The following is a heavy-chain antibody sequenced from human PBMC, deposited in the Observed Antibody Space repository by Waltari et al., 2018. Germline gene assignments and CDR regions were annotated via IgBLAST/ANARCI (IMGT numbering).Heavy chain of an antibody. CDR2: ISFDGNDI. Sequence: QGRLVESVGGVVQPGRSLTLSCEVSAFSVSSSAMHWVRQAQGKGLEWLAVISFDGNDIYFADSVKGRFTITRDNSKSTLYLQMNSLTPEDTAIYYCTRDGHSYFYGSWSDYWGQGALVTVSS. CDR3: TRDGHSYFYGSWSDY. V-gene: IGHV3-30*17. D-gene: IGHD3-10*01. J-gene: IGHJ4*02. CDR1: AFSVSSSA.